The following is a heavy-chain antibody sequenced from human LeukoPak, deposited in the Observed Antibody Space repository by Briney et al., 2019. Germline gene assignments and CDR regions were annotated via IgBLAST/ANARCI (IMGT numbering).Heavy chain of an antibody. CDR2: INPSGGST. CDR3: AREGTAYYYDSSGYYPPHY. V-gene: IGHV1-46*01. D-gene: IGHD3-22*01. J-gene: IGHJ4*02. Sequence: GASVKVSCKASGYTFTSYYMHWVRQAPGQGLEWMGIINPSGGSTSYAQKFQGRVTMTRDMSTSTVYMELSSLRSEDTAVYYCAREGTAYYYDSSGYYPPHYWGQGTLVTVFS. CDR1: GYTFTSYY.